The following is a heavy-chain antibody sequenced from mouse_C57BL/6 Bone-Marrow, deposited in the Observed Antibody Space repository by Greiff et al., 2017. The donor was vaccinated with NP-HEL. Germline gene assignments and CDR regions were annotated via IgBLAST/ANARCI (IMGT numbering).Heavy chain of an antibody. CDR3: ATYGSSYCWYFDV. Sequence: VKLQQPGAELVKPGASVKLSCKASGYTFTSYWMHWVKQRPGQGLEWIGMIHPNSGSTNYNEKFKSKATLTVDKSSSTAYMQLSSLTSEDSAVYYCATYGSSYCWYFDVWGTGTTVTVSS. D-gene: IGHD1-1*01. V-gene: IGHV1-64*01. J-gene: IGHJ1*03. CDR1: GYTFTSYW. CDR2: IHPNSGST.